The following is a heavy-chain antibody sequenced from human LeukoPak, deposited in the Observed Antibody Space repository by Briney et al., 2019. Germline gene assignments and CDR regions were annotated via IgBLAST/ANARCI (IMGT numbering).Heavy chain of an antibody. CDR2: IYYSGST. CDR3: ARVYYDSSGYPYYYYYYMDV. CDR1: GGSISSYY. Sequence: SETLSLTCTVSGGSISSYYWSWIRQPPGKGLEWIGYIYYSGSTNYNPSLKSRVTISVATSKNQFSLKLSSVTAADTAVYYCARVYYDSSGYPYYYYYYMDVWGKGTTVTVSS. J-gene: IGHJ6*03. D-gene: IGHD3-22*01. V-gene: IGHV4-59*01.